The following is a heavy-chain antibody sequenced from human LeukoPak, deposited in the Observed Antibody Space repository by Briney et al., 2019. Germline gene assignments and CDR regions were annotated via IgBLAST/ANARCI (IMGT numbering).Heavy chain of an antibody. CDR2: ISGSGGST. V-gene: IGHV3-23*01. CDR3: ARGFSYYYYYGMDV. J-gene: IGHJ6*02. CDR1: GFTFSSYA. Sequence: PGGSLRLSCAASGFTFSSYAMSWVRQAPGKGLEWVSAISGSGGSTYYADSVKGRFTISRDNSKNTLYLQMNSLRVEDTAIYYCARGFSYYYYYGMDVWGQGTTVTVSS.